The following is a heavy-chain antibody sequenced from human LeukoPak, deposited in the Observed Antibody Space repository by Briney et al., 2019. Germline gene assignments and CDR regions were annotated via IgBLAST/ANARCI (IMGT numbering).Heavy chain of an antibody. CDR1: GVSISSYY. Sequence: SETLSLTCTVSGVSISSYYWSRIRQPPGKGLEWIGYIYYSGSTNYNPSLKSRVTISVDTSKNQFSLKLSSVTAADTAVYHCASTYYYDSSGYYPAYFQHWGQGTLVTVSS. CDR2: IYYSGST. CDR3: ASTYYYDSSGYYPAYFQH. J-gene: IGHJ1*01. D-gene: IGHD3-22*01. V-gene: IGHV4-59*01.